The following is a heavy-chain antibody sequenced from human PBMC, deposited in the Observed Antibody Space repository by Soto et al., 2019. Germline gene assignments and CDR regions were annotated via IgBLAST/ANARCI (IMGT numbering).Heavy chain of an antibody. CDR3: ARDSDSSGYYYGSDY. CDR2: ISGYNGNT. V-gene: IGHV1-18*01. CDR1: GYSLISYG. Sequence: ASVKVSCKASGYSLISYGISWVRQAPGQGLEWMGWISGYNGNTNYAHKLQGRVTMTTDTPTNTAHMELRSLRSDDTAVYYCARDSDSSGYYYGSDYWGQGTLVTVSS. D-gene: IGHD3-22*01. J-gene: IGHJ4*02.